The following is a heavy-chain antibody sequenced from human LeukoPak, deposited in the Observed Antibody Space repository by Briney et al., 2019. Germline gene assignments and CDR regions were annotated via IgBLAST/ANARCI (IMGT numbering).Heavy chain of an antibody. CDR1: GGSFSGYY. Sequence: SETLSLTCAVYGGSFSGYYWSWIRQPPGKGLEWIGEINHSGSTNYNPSLKSRVTISVDTSKNQFSLKLSSVTAADTAVYYCARGLRQLVRSWHYRGQGTLVTVSS. V-gene: IGHV4-34*01. J-gene: IGHJ4*02. CDR3: ARGLRQLVRSWHY. D-gene: IGHD6-6*01. CDR2: INHSGST.